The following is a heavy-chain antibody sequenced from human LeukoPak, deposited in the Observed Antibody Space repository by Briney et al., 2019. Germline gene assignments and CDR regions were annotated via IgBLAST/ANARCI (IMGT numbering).Heavy chain of an antibody. CDR1: GYTLSYYY. J-gene: IGHJ4*02. D-gene: IGHD5-18*01. CDR3: ARAAGDSYGYRYYFDY. Sequence: ASVKVSCKASGYTLSYYYIHWVRQAPGHGLEWVGLINPNGGNTDYAQKFQGRVTMTRDTSTSTVYMELSSLRSEDTAMYYCARAAGDSYGYRYYFDYWGQGTLVTVSS. V-gene: IGHV1-46*01. CDR2: INPNGGNT.